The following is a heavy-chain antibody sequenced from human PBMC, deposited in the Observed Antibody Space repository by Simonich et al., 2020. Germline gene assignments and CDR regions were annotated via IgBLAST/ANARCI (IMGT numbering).Heavy chain of an antibody. CDR3: AREGLLLDAFDI. Sequence: QVQLVESGGGVVQPGRSLRLSCAASGFTFSSYAMHWVRQAPGKGLEWVAVISNDGSNKYYADSVKGRFTISRDNSKNTLYLQMNSRRAEDTAVYYCAREGLLLDAFDIWGQGTMVTVSS. V-gene: IGHV3-30*07. D-gene: IGHD2-15*01. J-gene: IGHJ3*02. CDR2: ISNDGSNK. CDR1: GFTFSSYA.